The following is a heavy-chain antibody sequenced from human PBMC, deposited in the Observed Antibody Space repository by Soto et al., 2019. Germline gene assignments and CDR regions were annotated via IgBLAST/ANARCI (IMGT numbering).Heavy chain of an antibody. J-gene: IGHJ6*02. Sequence: EVQLVESGGGLVQPGGSLRVSCAASGFTFGSYWMNWVRQAPGKGLVWVSRIDSDGSSTTYADSVKGRFTTSRDNAKNTLYLQMSSLRVEATAVYYCARGRPYGMDVWGQGTTVTVSS. V-gene: IGHV3-74*01. CDR3: ARGRPYGMDV. CDR2: IDSDGSST. CDR1: GFTFGSYW.